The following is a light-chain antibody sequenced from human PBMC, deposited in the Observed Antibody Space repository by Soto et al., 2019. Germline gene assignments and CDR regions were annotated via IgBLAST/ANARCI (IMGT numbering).Light chain of an antibody. CDR1: QSVSSN. V-gene: IGKV3-15*01. CDR3: QQHNNWPLT. Sequence: EIVMTQSPATLSVSPGERATLSCRASQSVSSNLAWYQQKPGQAPGLLVYGASTRATGIPARFSGSGSGTQFTLTISSLQSEDFAVYYCQQHNNWPLTLGGGTKVDIK. CDR2: GAS. J-gene: IGKJ4*01.